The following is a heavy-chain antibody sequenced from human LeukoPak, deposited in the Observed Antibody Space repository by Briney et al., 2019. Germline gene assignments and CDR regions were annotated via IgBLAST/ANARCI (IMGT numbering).Heavy chain of an antibody. V-gene: IGHV4-34*01. CDR2: INHSGST. Sequence: PSETLSLTCAVYGGSFSGYYWSWIRQPPGKGLEWIGEINHSGSTNYNPSLKSRVTISVDTSKNQFSLKLSSVTAADTAVYYCARGLSSGRALDYWGQGTQVTVSS. CDR1: GGSFSGYY. CDR3: ARGLSSGRALDY. D-gene: IGHD6-19*01. J-gene: IGHJ4*02.